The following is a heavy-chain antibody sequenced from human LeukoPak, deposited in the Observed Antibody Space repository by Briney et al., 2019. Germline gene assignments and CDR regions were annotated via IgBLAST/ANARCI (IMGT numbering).Heavy chain of an antibody. Sequence: ASVKVSCKASGYTFTSYYMHWVRQAPGQGLGWMGIINPNGGSTRYAQKFQGRVTMTRDTSTSTVYMELSSLRSEDTAVYYCARNPVTTKYFDYWGQGTLVTVSS. D-gene: IGHD4-17*01. CDR2: INPNGGST. J-gene: IGHJ4*02. CDR3: ARNPVTTKYFDY. CDR1: GYTFTSYY. V-gene: IGHV1-46*01.